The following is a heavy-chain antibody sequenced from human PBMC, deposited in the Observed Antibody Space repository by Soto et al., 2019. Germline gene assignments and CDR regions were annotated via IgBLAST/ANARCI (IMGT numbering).Heavy chain of an antibody. CDR1: GYSFTSYW. V-gene: IGHV5-10-1*01. J-gene: IGHJ3*02. Sequence: LKISCKGSGYSFTSYWISWVRQMPGKGLEWMGRVDPSDSYTNYSPSFQGHVTISADKSISTAYLQWSSLKASDTAMYYCARLRGHSSGWYYDAFDIWGQGTMVTVSS. CDR3: ARLRGHSSGWYYDAFDI. CDR2: VDPSDSYT. D-gene: IGHD6-19*01.